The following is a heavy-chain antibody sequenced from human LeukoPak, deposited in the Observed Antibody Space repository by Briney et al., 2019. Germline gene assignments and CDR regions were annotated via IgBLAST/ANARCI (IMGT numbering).Heavy chain of an antibody. D-gene: IGHD1-20*01. CDR3: ARRAVSGREADGLDI. V-gene: IGHV3-30*03. J-gene: IGHJ3*02. CDR2: ISYDGSNK. CDR1: GFTFRSYG. Sequence: GRSLRLSCAASGFTFRSYGMHWVRQSPGKGLEWVAVISYDGSNKYYADSVKGRFTISRDNSKNTLYLQMNSLTAEDTAVYYCARRAVSGREADGLDIWGQGTRVTVSS.